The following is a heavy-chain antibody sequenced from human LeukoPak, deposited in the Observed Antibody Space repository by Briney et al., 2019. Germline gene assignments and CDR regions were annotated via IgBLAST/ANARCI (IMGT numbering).Heavy chain of an antibody. D-gene: IGHD3-3*01. CDR3: ARHSSGGYDFWSGPVY. J-gene: IGHJ4*02. V-gene: IGHV5-51*01. CDR1: GYSFTKSW. CDR2: IYPGDSDT. Sequence: GESLKISCKGSGYSFTKSWIGWVRQMPGKGLEWMGIIYPGDSDTRYSPSFQGQVTISADKSISTAYLQWSSLKASDTAMYYCARHSSGGYDFWSGPVYWGQGTLVTVSS.